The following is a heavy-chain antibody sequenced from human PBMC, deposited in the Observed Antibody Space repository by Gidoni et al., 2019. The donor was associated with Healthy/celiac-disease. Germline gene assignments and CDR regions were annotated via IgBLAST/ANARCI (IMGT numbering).Heavy chain of an antibody. Sequence: QVQLVESGGGVVQPGRSLRLSCAACGFTFSSSGMHWVRHAPGKGLEWVAVLSYDGSNKYYADSVKGRFTISRDNSKNTLYLQMNSLRAEDTAVYYCAKDHLRGYSYGTGFDYWGQGTLVTVSS. D-gene: IGHD5-18*01. CDR2: LSYDGSNK. J-gene: IGHJ4*02. V-gene: IGHV3-30*18. CDR1: GFTFSSSG. CDR3: AKDHLRGYSYGTGFDY.